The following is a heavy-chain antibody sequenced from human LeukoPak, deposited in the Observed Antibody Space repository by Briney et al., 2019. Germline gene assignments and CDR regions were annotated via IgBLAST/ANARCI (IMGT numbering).Heavy chain of an antibody. CDR3: ARDVGSGNCFDY. Sequence: ASVKVSCKASGYTFTSYFMHWVRRTPGQGLEWMGIIDPSGGSTSYAQKFQGRVTMTRDTSTSTVYMELSSLRSEDTAVYYCARDVGSGNCFDYWGQGTLVTVSS. V-gene: IGHV1-46*01. CDR2: IDPSGGST. D-gene: IGHD3-10*01. J-gene: IGHJ4*02. CDR1: GYTFTSYF.